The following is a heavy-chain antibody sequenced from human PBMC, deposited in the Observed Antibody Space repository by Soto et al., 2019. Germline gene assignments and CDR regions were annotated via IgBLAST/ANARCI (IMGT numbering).Heavy chain of an antibody. D-gene: IGHD2-2*01. Sequence: ASVKVSCKASGYTFTGYYMHWVRQAPGQGLEWMGWINPNSGGTNYAQKFQGRVTMTRDTSISTAYMELSRLRSDDTAVYYCARDIEYCSSTSCSYYYGMDVWGQGTTVTVS. CDR3: ARDIEYCSSTSCSYYYGMDV. V-gene: IGHV1-2*02. CDR1: GYTFTGYY. CDR2: INPNSGGT. J-gene: IGHJ6*02.